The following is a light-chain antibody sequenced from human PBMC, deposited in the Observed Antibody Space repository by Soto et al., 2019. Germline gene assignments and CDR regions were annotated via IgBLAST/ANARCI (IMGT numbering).Light chain of an antibody. J-gene: IGLJ3*02. CDR2: EVN. CDR1: SSGIGTYNY. Sequence: QSALTQPASVSGSPGQSITISCSETSSGIGTYNYVSWYQLHPGKVPKLIIYEVNNRPSGISPRFSGSKSGKTASLTISGLQAEDEADYYCCSFTTSSTWPFGGGTKVTVL. V-gene: IGLV2-23*02. CDR3: CSFTTSSTWP.